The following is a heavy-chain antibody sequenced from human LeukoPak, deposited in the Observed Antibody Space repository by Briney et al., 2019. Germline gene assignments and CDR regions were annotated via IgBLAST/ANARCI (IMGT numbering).Heavy chain of an antibody. CDR1: GFTFSSYA. D-gene: IGHD6-19*01. Sequence: GGSLRLSCAASGFTFSSYAMSWVRQAPGKGLEWVSAISGSGGSTYYADSLTGRLTISRDNSKNKMYLKMNSLRAKDTAVYYCAKAEPGIAVAGGVDYWGQGTLVTVSS. V-gene: IGHV3-23*01. CDR2: ISGSGGST. J-gene: IGHJ4*02. CDR3: AKAEPGIAVAGGVDY.